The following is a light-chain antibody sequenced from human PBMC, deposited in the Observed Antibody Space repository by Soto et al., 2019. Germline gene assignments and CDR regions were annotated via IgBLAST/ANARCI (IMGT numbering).Light chain of an antibody. CDR3: QQRSNWPLT. V-gene: IGKV3-11*01. CDR2: HAS. Sequence: EIVLTQSPATLSLSPGERATLSCRASQSIGGNLAWYQQKPGQAPRLLIYHASNRATGIPARFSGTGSGTDFTLTVSSLESEDFAIYYCQQRSNWPLTFGGGTKVDIK. CDR1: QSIGGN. J-gene: IGKJ4*01.